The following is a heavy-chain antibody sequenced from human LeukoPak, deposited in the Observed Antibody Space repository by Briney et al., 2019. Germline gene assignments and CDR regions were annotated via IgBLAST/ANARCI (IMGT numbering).Heavy chain of an antibody. V-gene: IGHV1-2*02. CDR3: ARDLKEDSGYDFYYYYYMDV. D-gene: IGHD5-12*01. J-gene: IGHJ6*03. Sequence: RASVTVSCKASGYTFTGYYMHWVRQAPGQGLEWMGWINPNSGGTNYAQKFQGRVTMTRDTSISTAYMELSRLRSDDTAVYYCARDLKEDSGYDFYYYYYMDVWGKGTTVTISS. CDR2: INPNSGGT. CDR1: GYTFTGYY.